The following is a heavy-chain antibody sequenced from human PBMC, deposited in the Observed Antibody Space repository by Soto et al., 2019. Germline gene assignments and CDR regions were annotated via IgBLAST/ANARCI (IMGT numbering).Heavy chain of an antibody. J-gene: IGHJ5*02. CDR3: ARDLGDFWSGYSGFDP. D-gene: IGHD3-3*01. Sequence: QVQLVQSGAEVKKPGASVKVSCKASVYTFTSYAMHWVRQAPGQRLEWMGWINAGNGNTKYSQKFQGRVTITRDTSASTAYMELSSLRSEATAVYYCARDLGDFWSGYSGFDPWGQGTLVTVSS. V-gene: IGHV1-3*01. CDR1: VYTFTSYA. CDR2: INAGNGNT.